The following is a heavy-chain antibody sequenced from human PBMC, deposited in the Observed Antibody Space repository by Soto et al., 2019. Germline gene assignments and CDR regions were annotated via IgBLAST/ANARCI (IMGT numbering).Heavy chain of an antibody. CDR2: IIPSLGIV. Sequence: QVQLVQSGAEVKKPGSSVKVSCKASGGDFSRDSISWVRHAPGQGLEWVGRIIPSLGIVNYAQKFQGRVTFIADTSSSTVYMEVSSLTSDDTAVFYCAKYGCYKLDPWGQGTLVIVSS. V-gene: IGHV1-69*02. CDR1: GGDFSRDS. CDR3: AKYGCYKLDP. J-gene: IGHJ5*02. D-gene: IGHD2-15*01.